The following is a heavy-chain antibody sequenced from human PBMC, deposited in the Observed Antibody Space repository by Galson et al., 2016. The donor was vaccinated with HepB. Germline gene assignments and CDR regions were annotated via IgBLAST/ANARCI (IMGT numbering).Heavy chain of an antibody. D-gene: IGHD4-23*01. CDR1: GLIVSANY. V-gene: IGHV3-53*01. J-gene: IGHJ3*01. Sequence: SLRLSCAASGLIVSANYLTWVRQAPGKGLEGVSVIYSDRRPYYSDSVRGRFTISRDNAKNTVYLQLNSLRVEDTAMYYCARDLPVATAGGFDLWGQGTMVTVSS. CDR2: IYSDRRP. CDR3: ARDLPVATAGGFDL.